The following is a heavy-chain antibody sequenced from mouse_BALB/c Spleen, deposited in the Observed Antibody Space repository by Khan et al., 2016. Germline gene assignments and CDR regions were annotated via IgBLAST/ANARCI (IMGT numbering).Heavy chain of an antibody. CDR2: ISYSGST. CDR1: GDSITSGY. CDR3: ESGLGGWLGFAY. Sequence: EVQLQESGPSLVKPSQTLSLTCSVTGDSITSGYWYCIRRFSGDKLEYMGYISYSGSTYYNPSLKSRISITRHTSKNKYYLQFNSVTTEDTATSACESGLGGWLGFAYCGQGPLVTVSA. V-gene: IGHV3-8*02. J-gene: IGHJ3*01. D-gene: IGHD2-2*01.